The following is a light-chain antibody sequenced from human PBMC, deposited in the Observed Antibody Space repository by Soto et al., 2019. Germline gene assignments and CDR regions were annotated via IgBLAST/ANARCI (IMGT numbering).Light chain of an antibody. CDR3: QQYYSYPQT. CDR1: QGISSY. J-gene: IGKJ1*01. V-gene: IGKV1-8*01. CDR2: AAS. Sequence: AIRMTQSPSSFSASTGDSVTITCRACQGISSYLAWYQQKPGKAPKLLIYAASTLQSGVPSRFSGSGSGTDFTLTISCLQSEDFATYYCQQYYSYPQTFGQGTKVDIK.